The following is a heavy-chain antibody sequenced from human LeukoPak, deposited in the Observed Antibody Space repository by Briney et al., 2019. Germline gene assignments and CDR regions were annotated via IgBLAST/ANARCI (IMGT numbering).Heavy chain of an antibody. CDR1: GYSFTGYY. CDR2: VNPNSGGT. D-gene: IGHD4-11*01. J-gene: IGHJ4*02. CDR3: AREGYSSY. V-gene: IGHV1-2*02. Sequence: ASVTVSCKASGYSFTGYYMHWVRQAPGQGLEWMEWVNPNSGGTTYAQKFQGRFTMTRDTSISTAYMELSRLRSDDTAVYYCAREGYSSYWGQGTLVTVSS.